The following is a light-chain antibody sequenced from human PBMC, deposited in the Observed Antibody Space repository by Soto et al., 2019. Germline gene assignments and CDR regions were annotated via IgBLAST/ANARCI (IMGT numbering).Light chain of an antibody. CDR3: LQYLGT. CDR1: QSISSW. V-gene: IGKV1-5*01. CDR2: DAS. Sequence: DIQMTQSPSTLSASVGDRVTITCRASQSISSWLAWYQQKPGKAPKLLIYDASSLESGVPSRFSGSGSGTEFTLTISSLQPDDFATYYCLQYLGTFGQGTKVEIK. J-gene: IGKJ1*01.